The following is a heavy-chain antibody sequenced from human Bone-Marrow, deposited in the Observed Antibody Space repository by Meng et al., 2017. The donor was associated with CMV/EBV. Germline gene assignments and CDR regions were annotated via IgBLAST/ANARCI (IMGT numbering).Heavy chain of an antibody. J-gene: IGHJ4*02. CDR1: GGSISSGSYY. CDR3: ARYRGDMTTVPF. D-gene: IGHD4-17*01. CDR2: IYYSGST. Sequence: SETLSLTCTVSGGSISSGSYYWGWIRQPPGKGLEWIGSIYYSGSTYYNPSLKSRVTISVDTSKNKFSLKLSSVTAADTAVYYCARYRGDMTTVPFWGQGTLVTVSS. V-gene: IGHV4-39*07.